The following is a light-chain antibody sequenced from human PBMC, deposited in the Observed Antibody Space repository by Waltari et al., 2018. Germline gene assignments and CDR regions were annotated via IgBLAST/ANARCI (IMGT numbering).Light chain of an antibody. CDR2: AAS. CDR3: QQSYSVPWT. V-gene: IGKV1-39*01. Sequence: DIQMTQSPSSLSASVGERVTITCRASQTISKFLNWYQQKTGKAPSLLMYAASNLQSGVPSRFSGGGSWTDFTLTISSLRPEDFATYFCQQSYSVPWTFGQGTKV. J-gene: IGKJ1*01. CDR1: QTISKF.